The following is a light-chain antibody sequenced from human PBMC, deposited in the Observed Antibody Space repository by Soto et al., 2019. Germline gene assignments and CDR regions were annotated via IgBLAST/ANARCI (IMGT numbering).Light chain of an antibody. Sequence: DIQMTQSPSSLSASVGDRVTITCRASQGINTYLAWYQQRPGKAPNLLIYDASTLQSGVPSRFTGSGSGTDFTLTISSLQPEDVATYYCQTYDAAPLTFGPGTKVDIK. CDR3: QTYDAAPLT. CDR1: QGINTY. V-gene: IGKV1-27*01. CDR2: DAS. J-gene: IGKJ3*01.